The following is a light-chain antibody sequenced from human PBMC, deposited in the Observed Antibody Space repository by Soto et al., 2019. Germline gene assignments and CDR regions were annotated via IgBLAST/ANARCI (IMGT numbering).Light chain of an antibody. Sequence: EMVMTQSPATLSVSPGERATLSCRASQSVTNSYLAWYQQKPGQAPRLLIYGASTRATGIPVRFSGSGSGTEFTLTISSVQSEDSAVYYCQQYNKWPLTFAGGTKVEIK. CDR1: QSVTNSY. V-gene: IGKV3-15*01. CDR2: GAS. CDR3: QQYNKWPLT. J-gene: IGKJ4*01.